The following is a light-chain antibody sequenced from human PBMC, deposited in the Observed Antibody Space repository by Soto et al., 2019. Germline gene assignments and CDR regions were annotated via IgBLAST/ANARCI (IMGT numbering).Light chain of an antibody. Sequence: QSALTQPASVSGSPGQSITISCTGASSNVGRFKLVSWYQQHSGKAPKLMIFEVTKRPSGVSNRFSGSKSDNTASLTISGLRAEDEADYYCCSYAGGSTGVFGGGTKVTVL. V-gene: IGLV2-23*02. CDR1: SSNVGRFKL. CDR3: CSYAGGSTGV. CDR2: EVT. J-gene: IGLJ3*02.